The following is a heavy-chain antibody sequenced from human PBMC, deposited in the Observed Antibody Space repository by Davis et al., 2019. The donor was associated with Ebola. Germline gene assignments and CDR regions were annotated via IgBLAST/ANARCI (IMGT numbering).Heavy chain of an antibody. V-gene: IGHV1-18*04. CDR3: ARAQFPTTSDH. Sequence: AASVKVSCKASGYTFTNYGITWVRQAPGQGLEWMGWINPHNGNTIYAQNVQGRVIMTSDTATTTAYMEVGSLRSDDTAVYYCARAQFPTTSDHWGQGTLVTVSS. J-gene: IGHJ4*02. CDR1: GYTFTNYG. CDR2: INPHNGNT. D-gene: IGHD1-1*01.